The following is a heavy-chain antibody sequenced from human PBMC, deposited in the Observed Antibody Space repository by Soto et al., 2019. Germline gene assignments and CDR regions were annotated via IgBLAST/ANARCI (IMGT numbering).Heavy chain of an antibody. CDR3: AWPGAVPANFAF. CDR2: INAGNGNT. V-gene: IGHV1-3*01. D-gene: IGHD4-17*01. CDR1: GYTFTGYA. J-gene: IGHJ4*02. Sequence: ASVKVSCKASGYTFTGYAMHWVRQAPGQRLEWMGWINAGNGNTKYSQKFQGRVTITRDTSASTAYMELSSLRSEDTAVYYCAWPGAVPANFAFGGKETLAPFPS.